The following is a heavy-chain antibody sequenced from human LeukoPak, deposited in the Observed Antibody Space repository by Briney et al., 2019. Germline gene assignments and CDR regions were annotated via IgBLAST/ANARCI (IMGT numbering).Heavy chain of an antibody. V-gene: IGHV1-18*01. J-gene: IGHJ6*02. CDR3: ARDHRVQLKTYGMDV. Sequence: ASVKVSCKASGYAFTSYGISWVRQAPGQGLEWMGWISAYNGNTNYAQKLQGRVTMTTDTSTSTAYMELRSLRSDDTAVYYCARDHRVQLKTYGMDVWGQGTTVTVSS. CDR1: GYAFTSYG. D-gene: IGHD2-2*01. CDR2: ISAYNGNT.